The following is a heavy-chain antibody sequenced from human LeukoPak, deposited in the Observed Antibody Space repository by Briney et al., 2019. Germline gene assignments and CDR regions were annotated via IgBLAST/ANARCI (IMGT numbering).Heavy chain of an antibody. V-gene: IGHV3-23*01. J-gene: IGHJ4*02. D-gene: IGHD3-10*01. CDR2: ISEKGGST. CDR3: AKRDVVIRGILVIGYHTEAYHYDH. Sequence: GGSLRLSCVVSGFSLSNYAMSWVRQAPGKGLEWVSYISEKGGSTTYEDSVKGRFTISRDKSSNTLYLQMNRLRAEDTAVYFCAKRDVVIRGILVIGYHTEAYHYDHWGQGTPVTVSS. CDR1: GFSLSNYA.